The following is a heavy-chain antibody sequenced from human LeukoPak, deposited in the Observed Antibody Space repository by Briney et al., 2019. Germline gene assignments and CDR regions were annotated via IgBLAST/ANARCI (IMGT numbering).Heavy chain of an antibody. CDR2: VSSSGYI. CDR3: ARGIEDSRAQSVSEWFDP. V-gene: IGHV3-21*01. D-gene: IGHD3/OR15-3a*01. Sequence: GESLRLSCVASKFTFSTYSMSWVRQAPGKGLEWVSSVSSSGYISYADSVKGRFTISRDNANNSLYLQMNSLRVEDTAVYYCARGIEDSRAQSVSEWFDPWGQGTLVTVSS. CDR1: KFTFSTYS. J-gene: IGHJ5*02.